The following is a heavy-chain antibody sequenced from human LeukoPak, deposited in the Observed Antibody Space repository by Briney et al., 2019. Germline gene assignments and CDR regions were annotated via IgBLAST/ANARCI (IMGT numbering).Heavy chain of an antibody. CDR1: GYTFTSYY. CDR2: INPSGGST. J-gene: IGHJ3*02. D-gene: IGHD3-22*01. Sequence: EASVKVSCKASGYTFTSYYMHWVRQAPGQGLEWMGIINPSGGSTSYAQKFQGRVTITADESTSTAYMELSSLRSEDTAVYYCARVRNYYDSSGYLRFALYAFDIWGQGTMVTVSS. CDR3: ARVRNYYDSSGYLRFALYAFDI. V-gene: IGHV1-46*01.